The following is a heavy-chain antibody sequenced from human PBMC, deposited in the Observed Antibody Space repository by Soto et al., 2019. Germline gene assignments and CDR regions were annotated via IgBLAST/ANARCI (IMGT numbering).Heavy chain of an antibody. CDR3: ARGITIFGVVYLHY. D-gene: IGHD3-3*01. J-gene: IGHJ4*02. Sequence: QVRLQESGPGLVQPSQTLSLTCTVSVGSISSDDSYWNGIRQHPGKGPEWIGYIYHRGNTNYNPSLKSRVTMSVDTSKHPFSLKLSSVTAAATAVYFCARGITIFGVVYLHYWGQGTLVTVSS. CDR1: VGSISSDDSY. V-gene: IGHV4-31*03. CDR2: IYHRGNT.